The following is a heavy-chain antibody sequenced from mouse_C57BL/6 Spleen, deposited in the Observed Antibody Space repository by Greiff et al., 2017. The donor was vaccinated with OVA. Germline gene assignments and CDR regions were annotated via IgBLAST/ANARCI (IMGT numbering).Heavy chain of an antibody. D-gene: IGHD1-1*01. J-gene: IGHJ1*03. Sequence: EVKLQESGGGLVKPGGSLKLSCAASGFTFSSYTMSWVRQTPEKRLEWVATISGGGGNTYYPDSVKGRFTISRDNAKNTLYLQMSSLRSEDTALYYCARGGAITTVVAHWYFDVWGTGTTVTVSS. CDR2: ISGGGGNT. CDR1: GFTFSSYT. V-gene: IGHV5-9*01. CDR3: ARGGAITTVVAHWYFDV.